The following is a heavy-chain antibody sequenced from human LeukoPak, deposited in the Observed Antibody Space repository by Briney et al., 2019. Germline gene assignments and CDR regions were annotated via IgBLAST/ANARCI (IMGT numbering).Heavy chain of an antibody. CDR2: ISSGSTYI. Sequence: GGSLRLSCAASGFTFSSYNMNWVRQAPGRGLEWVSSISSGSTYIYYADSVKGRFTISRDNAKNSLFLQMNSLRAEDTAVYYCARVQSGQGHYYYYMDVWGKGTTVTVSS. V-gene: IGHV3-21*01. J-gene: IGHJ6*03. CDR3: ARVQSGQGHYYYYMDV. CDR1: GFTFSSYN.